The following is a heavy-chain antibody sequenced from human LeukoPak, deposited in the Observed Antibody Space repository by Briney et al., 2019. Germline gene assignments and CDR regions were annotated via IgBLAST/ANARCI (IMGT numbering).Heavy chain of an antibody. J-gene: IGHJ4*02. D-gene: IGHD6-19*01. V-gene: IGHV4-39*07. CDR1: GGSISSNNYY. Sequence: SETLSLTCTVSGGSISSNNYYWGWIRQPPGKGLEWIGNIYYSGSTYYNPSLKSRVTISVDTSKNQFSLKLGSVTAADTAVFYCARRQWLVSDFDYWGQGTLVTVSS. CDR3: ARRQWLVSDFDY. CDR2: IYYSGST.